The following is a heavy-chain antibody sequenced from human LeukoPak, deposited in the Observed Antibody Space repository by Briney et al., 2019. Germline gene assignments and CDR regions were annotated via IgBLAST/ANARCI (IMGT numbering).Heavy chain of an antibody. D-gene: IGHD6-19*01. Sequence: GGPLRLSCAASGFTFSSYAMHWVRKARGKGLEWVAVISYDGNNKYYADSVKGRFTISRDNSKNTLYLQMNSLRAEDTAVYYCARDPWLAKFDYWGQGTLVTVSS. CDR2: ISYDGNNK. CDR3: ARDPWLAKFDY. V-gene: IGHV3-30-3*01. CDR1: GFTFSSYA. J-gene: IGHJ4*02.